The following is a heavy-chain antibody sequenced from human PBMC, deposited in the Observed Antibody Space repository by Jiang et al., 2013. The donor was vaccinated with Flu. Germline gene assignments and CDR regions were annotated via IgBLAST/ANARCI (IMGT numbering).Heavy chain of an antibody. CDR1: GGSISSGGYS. CDR3: ARAEGYCSSTSCYADAFDI. V-gene: IGHV4-30-2*01. D-gene: IGHD2-2*01. J-gene: IGHJ3*02. Sequence: GPGLVKPSQTLSLTCAVSGGSISSGGYSWSWIRQPPGKGLEWIGYIYHSGSTYYNPSLKSRVTISVDRSKNQFSLKLSSVTAADTAVYYCARAEGYCSSTSCYADAFDIWGQGTMVTVSS. CDR2: IYHSGST.